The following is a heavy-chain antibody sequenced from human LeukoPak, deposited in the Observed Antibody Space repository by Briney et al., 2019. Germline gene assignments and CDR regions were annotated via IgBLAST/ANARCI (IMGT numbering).Heavy chain of an antibody. Sequence: ASVRVSCKASVYTPTTYEINSVPQATGQGLEWRGRMNLNSGNTGYAQKFQGRVTMTRNTSISTAYMELSSLRSEETAVYYCARVMRFSYYDSSGYSDLGYWGQGTLVTVSS. CDR1: VYTPTTYE. J-gene: IGHJ4*02. CDR3: ARVMRFSYYDSSGYSDLGY. CDR2: MNLNSGNT. D-gene: IGHD3-22*01. V-gene: IGHV1-8*01.